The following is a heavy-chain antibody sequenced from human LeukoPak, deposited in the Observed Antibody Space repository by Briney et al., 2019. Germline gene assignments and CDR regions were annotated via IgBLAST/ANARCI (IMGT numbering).Heavy chain of an antibody. CDR2: IVPLFGTA. V-gene: IGHV1-69*05. CDR3: ARDVHGDYGSGWFDP. D-gene: IGHD4-17*01. CDR1: GGTFNNSA. Sequence: ASVKVSCKASGGTFNNSAISWVRQAPGQGLEWLGGIVPLFGTAGYAQKFQGRVTITKDESTRTAYLELTSLTSDDTAVYYCARDVHGDYGSGWFDPWGQGTLVSVSS. J-gene: IGHJ5*02.